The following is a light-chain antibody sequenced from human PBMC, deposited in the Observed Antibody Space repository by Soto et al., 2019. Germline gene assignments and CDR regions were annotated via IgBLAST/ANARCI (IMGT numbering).Light chain of an antibody. CDR1: QSVSTN. CDR3: QQYESYSWT. V-gene: IGKV3-15*01. CDR2: GAS. J-gene: IGKJ1*01. Sequence: EIVMTQSPVTLSVSPGERATLSCRASQSVSTNLAWYQRKPDQAPRLLIYGASTRATGIPARFSGSGSGTEFTLTISSLQPDDSATYYCQQYESYSWTFGQGTKVDIK.